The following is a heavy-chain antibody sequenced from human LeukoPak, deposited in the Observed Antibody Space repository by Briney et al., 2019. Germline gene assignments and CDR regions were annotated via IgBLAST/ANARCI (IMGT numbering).Heavy chain of an antibody. Sequence: SQTLSLTCTVPGGSISSGDYYWSWLRQPPGKGLEWIGYIYYSGSTYYNPSLKSRVTISVDTSKNQFSLKLSSVTAADTAVYYCAREIDTAMGRFEFDHWGQGTLVTVSS. CDR1: GGSISSGDYY. D-gene: IGHD5-18*01. J-gene: IGHJ4*02. V-gene: IGHV4-30-4*01. CDR2: IYYSGST. CDR3: AREIDTAMGRFEFDH.